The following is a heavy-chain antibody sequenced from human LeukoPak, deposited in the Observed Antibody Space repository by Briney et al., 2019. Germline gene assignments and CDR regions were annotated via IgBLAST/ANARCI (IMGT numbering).Heavy chain of an antibody. D-gene: IGHD2-15*01. V-gene: IGHV4-4*07. CDR3: ARHCPSSADRRLNWFDP. Sequence: SETLSLTCTVSGGSISSYYWSWIRQPAGKGLEWIGRIYSSGSTNYNPSLKSRVTMSVDTSKNQFSLKLSSVTAADTAVYYCARHCPSSADRRLNWFDPWGQGTLVTVSS. J-gene: IGHJ5*02. CDR1: GGSISSYY. CDR2: IYSSGST.